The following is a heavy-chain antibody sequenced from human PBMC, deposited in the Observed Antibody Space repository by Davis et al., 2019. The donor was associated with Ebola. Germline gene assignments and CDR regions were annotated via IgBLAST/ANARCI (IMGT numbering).Heavy chain of an antibody. CDR1: GGTISSNRYY. D-gene: IGHD6-19*01. CDR3: ARGRGYSSGWYYFDL. Sequence: PSETLSLTCTVSGGTISSNRYYWSWIRQPPGKGLEWIGYVYYSGSTNYNPSLKSRVTISVDTSKIQFSLKLSSVTAADTAVYYWARGRGYSSGWYYFDLWGRGTLVTVSS. CDR2: VYYSGST. V-gene: IGHV4-61*05. J-gene: IGHJ2*01.